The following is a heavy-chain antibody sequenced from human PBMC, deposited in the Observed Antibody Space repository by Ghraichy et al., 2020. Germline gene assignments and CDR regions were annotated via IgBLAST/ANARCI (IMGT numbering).Heavy chain of an antibody. D-gene: IGHD6-13*01. V-gene: IGHV3-30*04. CDR3: ARDHGPRIAAAGY. Sequence: GGSLRLSCAASGFTFSNYAMHWVRQAPGKGLEWVAVISYDGSNKYYADFVKGRFTIPRDNSKNTLYLQMNSLRAEDTAVYYCARDHGPRIAAAGYWGQGTLVTVSS. CDR1: GFTFSNYA. CDR2: ISYDGSNK. J-gene: IGHJ4*02.